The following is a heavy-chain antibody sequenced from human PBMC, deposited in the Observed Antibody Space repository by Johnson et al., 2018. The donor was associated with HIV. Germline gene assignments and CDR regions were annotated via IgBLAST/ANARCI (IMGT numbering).Heavy chain of an antibody. Sequence: EKLVESGGGVVQPGRSLRLSCAASGFIFSNAWMSWVRQAPWKGLEYVSGFSDDGETTYYANSVKGRVTISRDNSKATLYLQMGRLRSEDTALYYCTRKCDYAQGFDIWGQGTMVTVSS. CDR1: GFIFSNAW. J-gene: IGHJ3*02. CDR3: TRKCDYAQGFDI. D-gene: IGHD4/OR15-4a*01. CDR2: FSDDGETT. V-gene: IGHV3-64*01.